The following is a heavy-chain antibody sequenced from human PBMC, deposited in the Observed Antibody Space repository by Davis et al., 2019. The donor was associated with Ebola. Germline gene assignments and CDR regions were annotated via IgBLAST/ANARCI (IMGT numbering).Heavy chain of an antibody. CDR2: INPHSGGA. V-gene: IGHV1-2*02. D-gene: IGHD6-19*01. J-gene: IGHJ4*02. CDR1: GYSFTGYY. CDR3: ARDDRRIAVAGSDY. Sequence: ASVKVSCKASGYSFTGYYLHWVRQAPGQGLEWMGRINPHSGGADFAQKFQGRVTMTRDTPINTSYMEMTSLRSDDTAVYYCARDDRRIAVAGSDYWGQGTLVTVSS.